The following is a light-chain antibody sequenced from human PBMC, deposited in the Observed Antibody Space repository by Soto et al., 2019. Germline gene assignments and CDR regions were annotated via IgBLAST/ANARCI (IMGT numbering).Light chain of an antibody. CDR2: WAS. V-gene: IGKV4-1*01. CDR1: QSLLFSSNNKNY. Sequence: DIVVTQSPDSLAVSLGERATIDCKSSQSLLFSSNNKNYLAWYQQKPGQPPRLLISWASTRESWVPDRFSGSGFGTDFTLTICSLQPEDVAVYYCHQYYVTSTFGQGTRVEIK. CDR3: HQYYVTST. J-gene: IGKJ1*01.